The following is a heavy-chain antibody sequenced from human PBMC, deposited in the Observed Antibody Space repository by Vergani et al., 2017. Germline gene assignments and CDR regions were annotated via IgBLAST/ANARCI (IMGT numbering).Heavy chain of an antibody. J-gene: IGHJ4*02. CDR2: ISSDGGST. CDR3: AGPQGTSAYYYGGFDY. V-gene: IGHV3-23*04. CDR1: GFTFSTYA. D-gene: IGHD3-22*01. Sequence: EVQLVESGGGFVRPGESLRLSCAASGFTFSTYAMTWVRQAPGKGLEWVSTISSDGGSTYYADSVKGRFTISRDNSKNTLSLQMNSLTAEDTAIYYCAGPQGTSAYYYGGFDYWGQGILVTVSS.